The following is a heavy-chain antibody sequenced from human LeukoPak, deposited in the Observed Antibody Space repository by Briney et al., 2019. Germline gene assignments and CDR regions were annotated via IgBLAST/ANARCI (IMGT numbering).Heavy chain of an antibody. D-gene: IGHD1-26*01. CDR1: GGSISSTNYY. CDR2: VFYSGST. V-gene: IGHV4-39*01. Sequence: KPSETLSLTCTVSGGSISSTNYYWGWIRQSPGKGLEWIGSVFYSGSTYCNPSLKSRVTISADTSKNQFSLKLSSVTAADTALYYCVSHRRIAGVTCDYFDYWGQGILVTVSS. J-gene: IGHJ4*02. CDR3: VSHRRIAGVTCDYFDY.